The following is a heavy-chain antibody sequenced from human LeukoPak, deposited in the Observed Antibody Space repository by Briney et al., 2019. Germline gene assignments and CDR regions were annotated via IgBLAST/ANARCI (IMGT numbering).Heavy chain of an antibody. CDR2: IHYSGDT. J-gene: IGHJ6*03. Sequence: SQTLSLTCTVSGGSISSGGYYWSWIRQHPGKGLEWIGYIHYSGDTYYNPSLKSQVSISVDTSKNQFSLKLTSVTAADTAVYYCARMKACRSSFCPRFYYYLDVWGKGTAVTVSS. D-gene: IGHD2-2*01. CDR1: GGSISSGGYY. V-gene: IGHV4-31*01. CDR3: ARMKACRSSFCPRFYYYLDV.